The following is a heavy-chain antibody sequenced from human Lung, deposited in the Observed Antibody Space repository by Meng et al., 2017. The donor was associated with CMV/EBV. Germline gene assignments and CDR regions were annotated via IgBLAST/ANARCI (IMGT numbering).Heavy chain of an antibody. CDR3: AKDLLLFGGPNAYFDQ. CDR2: IRHDGTNK. J-gene: IGHJ4*02. Sequence: SXAASGFRFDDYGMHWVRQTPGKGLEWVAFIRHDGTNKFYGDSVKGRFTISRDNSKNTVYLQMNSLRPEETAVYYCAKDLLLFGGPNAYFDQWGRGXLVTVSS. V-gene: IGHV3-30*02. D-gene: IGHD3-16*01. CDR1: GFRFDDYG.